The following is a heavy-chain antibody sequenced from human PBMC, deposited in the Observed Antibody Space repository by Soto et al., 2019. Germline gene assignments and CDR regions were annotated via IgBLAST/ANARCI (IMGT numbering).Heavy chain of an antibody. CDR3: ARVFSSGSGWMYYFDF. J-gene: IGHJ4*02. Sequence: QVQLQESGPGLVKPSETLSLTCTDSSDSIPGENWWSWVRQPPGLGLEWIGEVFHTGGTNYNPSLKSRVTMEVDKSKNQFSLKLISATAADTAVYYCARVFSSGSGWMYYFDFWGQGTLVSVSS. CDR2: VFHTGGT. V-gene: IGHV4-4*02. D-gene: IGHD6-19*01. CDR1: SDSIPGENW.